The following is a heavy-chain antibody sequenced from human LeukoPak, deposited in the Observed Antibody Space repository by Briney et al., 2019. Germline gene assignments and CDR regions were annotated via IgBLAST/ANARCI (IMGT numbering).Heavy chain of an antibody. CDR3: ARHLQLELLPSYFDY. Sequence: SQTLSLTCAVSGGSISSGGYSWSWIRQPPGKGLEWIGSIYYSGSTYYNPSLKSRVIISVDTSKNQFSLKLSSVTAADTAVYYCARHLQLELLPSYFDYWGQGTQVTVSS. CDR1: GGSISSGGYS. D-gene: IGHD1-7*01. J-gene: IGHJ4*02. CDR2: IYYSGST. V-gene: IGHV4-30-2*03.